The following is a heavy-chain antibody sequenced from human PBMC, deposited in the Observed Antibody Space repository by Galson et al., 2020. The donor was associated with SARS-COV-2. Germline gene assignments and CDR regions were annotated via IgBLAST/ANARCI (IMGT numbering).Heavy chain of an antibody. V-gene: IGHV3-33*01. J-gene: IGHJ4*02. CDR3: ARDGQSSRGWAFDY. CDR2: IFFDGSEK. D-gene: IGHD6-19*01. CDR1: GFTFSDHA. Sequence: LSLTRAASGFTFSDHAMHWVRQAPGKGLEWVAQIFFDGSEKYYGDSVRGRFTIPRDSSKNTVYLEMNNLRVDDTAVYYCARDGQSSRGWAFDYWGQGTLLTVSS.